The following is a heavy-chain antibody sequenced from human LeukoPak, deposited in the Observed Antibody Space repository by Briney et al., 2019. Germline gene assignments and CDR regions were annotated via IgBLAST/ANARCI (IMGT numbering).Heavy chain of an antibody. J-gene: IGHJ6*02. D-gene: IGHD5-24*01. CDR3: AREREQYYYNGMDV. V-gene: IGHV1-8*01. CDR1: GYTFTSYD. CDR2: MNPNSGNT. Sequence: ASVKVSCKASGYTFTSYDINWVRQATGQGLEWMGWMNPNSGNTGYAQKFQGRVTMTRNTSISTAYMELSSLRSEDTAVYYCAREREQYYYNGMDVWGQGTAVTVSS.